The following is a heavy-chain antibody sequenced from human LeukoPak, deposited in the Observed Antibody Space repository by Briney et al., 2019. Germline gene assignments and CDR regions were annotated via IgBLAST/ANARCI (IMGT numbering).Heavy chain of an antibody. Sequence: ASVKVSCKASGYTFTSYDINWVRQAAGQGLEWMGWMNPNSGNTGYAQKFQGRVTMTRYTSISTAYMELSSLRSEDTAVYYCARETPIYYGAPHAFDIWGQGTMVTVSS. D-gene: IGHD3-10*01. V-gene: IGHV1-8*01. CDR1: GYTFTSYD. CDR2: MNPNSGNT. CDR3: ARETPIYYGAPHAFDI. J-gene: IGHJ3*02.